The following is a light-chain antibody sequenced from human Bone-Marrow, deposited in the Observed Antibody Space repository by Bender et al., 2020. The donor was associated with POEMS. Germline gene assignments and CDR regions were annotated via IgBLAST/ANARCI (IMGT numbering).Light chain of an antibody. Sequence: QSVLTQPPSASGTPGQRVTISCSGTSSNIGNYYVYWYQQLPGAAPKLLIYRNNQRPSGVPDRFFGSKSGTSASLTISGLRSEDEANYFCAAWDDNLSALFGGGTKLTVL. CDR1: SSNIGNYY. CDR2: RNN. CDR3: AAWDDNLSAL. V-gene: IGLV1-47*01. J-gene: IGLJ3*02.